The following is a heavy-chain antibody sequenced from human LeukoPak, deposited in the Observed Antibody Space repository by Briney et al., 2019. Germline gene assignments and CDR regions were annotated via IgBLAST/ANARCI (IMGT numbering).Heavy chain of an antibody. CDR1: GFTFSSYE. Sequence: GGSLRLSCAASGFTFSSYEMNWVRQAPGKGLEWVSYISSRGDTIYYADSVKGRFTISRDNAKNSLYLQMNSLRAEDTAVYYCARDSSGWRNWFDPWGQGTLVTVSS. J-gene: IGHJ5*02. D-gene: IGHD6-19*01. CDR2: ISSRGDTI. V-gene: IGHV3-48*03. CDR3: ARDSSGWRNWFDP.